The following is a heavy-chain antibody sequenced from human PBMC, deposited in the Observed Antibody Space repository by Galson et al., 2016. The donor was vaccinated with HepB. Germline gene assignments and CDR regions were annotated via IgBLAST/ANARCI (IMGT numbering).Heavy chain of an antibody. Sequence: PALVKPTQNLTLTCTFSGFSLSSSGVGVGWIRQSPGKALEWLALIYWNDDKRYSPSLESRLTITKDTSKNQVVLTLTNMDPVDTATYYCAHRRTSADYGSGKDHYFDYWGQGTLVTVSS. J-gene: IGHJ4*02. V-gene: IGHV2-5*01. CDR3: AHRRTSADYGSGKDHYFDY. CDR2: IYWNDDK. CDR1: GFSLSSSGVG. D-gene: IGHD3-10*01.